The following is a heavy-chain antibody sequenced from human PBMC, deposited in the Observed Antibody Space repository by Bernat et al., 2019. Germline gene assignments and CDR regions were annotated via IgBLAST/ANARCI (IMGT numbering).Heavy chain of an antibody. CDR2: ISSSGSSI. D-gene: IGHD2-15*01. V-gene: IGHV3-48*03. CDR1: GFTFSSSD. CDR3: ARVGVVVVAADDDFDI. J-gene: IGHJ3*02. Sequence: EVQLVESGGGLVQPGGSLRLSCAASGFTFSSSDMNWVRQAPGKGLAWVSYISSSGSSIYYADSVKGRFTISREKAKNSLYLQMNSLTAEDTAVDYCARVGVVVVAADDDFDIWGQGTMVTVSS.